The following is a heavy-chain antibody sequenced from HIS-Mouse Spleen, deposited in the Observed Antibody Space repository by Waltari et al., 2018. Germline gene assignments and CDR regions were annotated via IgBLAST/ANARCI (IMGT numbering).Heavy chain of an antibody. J-gene: IGHJ4*02. Sequence: QVQLVQSGAEVKKPGASVKVSCKASGYTFTSYDINWVRQATGQGLGWMGWVKPDRGNTGDAQKCQGRVTMTRNTSISTAYMGLSSLRSEDTAVYYCARVYYDFWSGYYYWGQGTLVTVSS. V-gene: IGHV1-8*01. CDR1: GYTFTSYD. CDR3: ARVYYDFWSGYYY. CDR2: VKPDRGNT. D-gene: IGHD3-3*01.